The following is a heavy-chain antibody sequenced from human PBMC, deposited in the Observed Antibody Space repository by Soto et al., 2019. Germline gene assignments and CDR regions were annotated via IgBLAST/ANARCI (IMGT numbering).Heavy chain of an antibody. V-gene: IGHV3-23*01. CDR3: AAASGDSKFDY. D-gene: IGHD2-21*02. J-gene: IGHJ4*02. CDR2: ISGSGGNT. CDR1: GFTVSSNY. Sequence: GGSLRLSCAASGFTVSSNYISWVRQAPGKGLEWVSAISGSGGNTYYADSVKGRFTISRDNSKNTLYLQMNSLRAEDTAVYYCAAASGDSKFDYWGRGTLVTVSS.